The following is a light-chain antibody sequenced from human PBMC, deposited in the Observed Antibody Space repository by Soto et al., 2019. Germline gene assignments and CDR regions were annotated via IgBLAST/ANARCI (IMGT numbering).Light chain of an antibody. CDR1: QNISNY. V-gene: IGKV3-11*01. Sequence: IVLTQSPAPLSLSPGKRATLSCRSSQNISNYLIWYQKKPGQAPRLLIYDVSNRATGIPARFSGSWSGTDCTLTISSLETEDFAVYYCQQRSNWPRTLGQGTKVDIK. J-gene: IGKJ1*01. CDR3: QQRSNWPRT. CDR2: DVS.